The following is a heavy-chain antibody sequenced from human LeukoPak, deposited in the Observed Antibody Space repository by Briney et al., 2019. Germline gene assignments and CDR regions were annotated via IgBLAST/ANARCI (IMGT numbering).Heavy chain of an antibody. CDR2: INWNGGST. J-gene: IGHJ4*02. CDR1: GFTFDDNG. D-gene: IGHD6-13*01. V-gene: IGHV3-20*04. Sequence: PGGSLRLSCAASGFTFDDNGMSWVRQAPGKGLEWVSGINWNGGSTGYADSVKGRFTISRDNDKKSLYLQMNSLRTEDTASYYCAKDKTRFSSWLHCFNYWGQGTLVTVSS. CDR3: AKDKTRFSSWLHCFNY.